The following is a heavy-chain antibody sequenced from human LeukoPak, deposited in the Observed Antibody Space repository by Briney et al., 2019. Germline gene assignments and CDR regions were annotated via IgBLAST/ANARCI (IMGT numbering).Heavy chain of an antibody. CDR1: GFTFRSSW. D-gene: IGHD5-12*01. CDR2: INNDGSAT. Sequence: GGSLRLSCAASGFTFRSSWMHWVRQGPGKGLVWVSRINNDGSATTYADSVKGRFTISRDTAKNTVFLQMNSLRAEDTAVYYCAGDVGYSAYDWGQGTLATVSS. CDR3: AGDVGYSAYD. V-gene: IGHV3-74*01. J-gene: IGHJ4*02.